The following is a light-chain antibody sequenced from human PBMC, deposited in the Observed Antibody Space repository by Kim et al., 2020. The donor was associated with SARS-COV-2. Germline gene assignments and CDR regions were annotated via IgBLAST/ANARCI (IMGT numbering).Light chain of an antibody. Sequence: DIQMTQSPSSLSASVGDRVTITCRASQGISKDLAWYQQKPGNAPKLLIFAASALQSGVPTRFSGSGSGTDFTFTISSLQPEDVATYYCQKYNGAPWTFGQGTKLEI. J-gene: IGKJ1*01. CDR1: QGISKD. V-gene: IGKV1-27*01. CDR2: AAS. CDR3: QKYNGAPWT.